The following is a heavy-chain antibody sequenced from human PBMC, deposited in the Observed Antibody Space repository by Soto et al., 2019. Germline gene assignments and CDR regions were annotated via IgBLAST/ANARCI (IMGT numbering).Heavy chain of an antibody. V-gene: IGHV4-34*01. CDR3: ARGLRITMVRGVTFAP. D-gene: IGHD3-10*01. Sequence: QVQLQQWGAGLLKPSETLSLTCAVYGGSFSGYYWSWIRQPPGKGLEGIGEINHSGSTNYNPSLKSRVTISVDTSKNQFSLKLSSVTAADTAVYYCARGLRITMVRGVTFAPWGQGTLVTVSS. CDR2: INHSGST. CDR1: GGSFSGYY. J-gene: IGHJ5*02.